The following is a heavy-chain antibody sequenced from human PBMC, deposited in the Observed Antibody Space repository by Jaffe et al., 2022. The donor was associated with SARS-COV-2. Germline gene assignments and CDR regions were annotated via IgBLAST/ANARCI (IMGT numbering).Heavy chain of an antibody. CDR1: GGSISSSSYY. D-gene: IGHD3-22*01. Sequence: QLQLQESGPGLVKPSETLSLTCTVSGGSISSSSYYWGWIRQPPGKGLEWIGSIYYSGSTYYNPSLKSRVTISVDTSKNQFSLKLSSVTAADTAVYYCARQHYYDSSGYVWFDPWGQGTLVTVSS. CDR2: IYYSGST. J-gene: IGHJ5*02. V-gene: IGHV4-39*01. CDR3: ARQHYYDSSGYVWFDP.